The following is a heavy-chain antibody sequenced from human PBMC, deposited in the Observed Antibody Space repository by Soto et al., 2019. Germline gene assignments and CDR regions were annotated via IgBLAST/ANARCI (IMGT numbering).Heavy chain of an antibody. CDR1: GYTLSSFD. CDR3: AREYYYGSGPWY. CDR2: MDPKSGHT. J-gene: IGHJ4*02. D-gene: IGHD3-10*01. Sequence: ASVKVSCKASGYTLSSFDIIWVRQATGQGLEWMGWMDPKSGHTGYPQKFQGRVTMARNTSINTAYLELSRLTSDDTAVYYCAREYYYGSGPWYWGQGTLVTVSS. V-gene: IGHV1-8*01.